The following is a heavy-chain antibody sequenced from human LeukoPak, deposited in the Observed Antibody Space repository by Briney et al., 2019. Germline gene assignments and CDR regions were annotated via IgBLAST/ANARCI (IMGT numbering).Heavy chain of an antibody. Sequence: PSETLSLTCTVSGGSISSYYWSWIRQPPGKGLEWIGYIYYSGSTNYNPSLKSRVTISVDTSKNQFSLKLSPVTAADTAVYYCARGDGDREYNWFDPWGQGTLVTVSS. J-gene: IGHJ5*02. CDR2: IYYSGST. CDR1: GGSISSYY. D-gene: IGHD4-17*01. V-gene: IGHV4-59*08. CDR3: ARGDGDREYNWFDP.